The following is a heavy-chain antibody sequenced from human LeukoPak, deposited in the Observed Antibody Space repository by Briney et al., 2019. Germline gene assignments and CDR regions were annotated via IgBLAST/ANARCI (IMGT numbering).Heavy chain of an antibody. J-gene: IGHJ4*02. V-gene: IGHV3-23*01. Sequence: GGSPRLSCAASGFTFSSYAMSWVRQAPGKGLEWVSAISGSGGSTYYPDHVKGRLTISRDNYKNTLYLQMNSLRAEDTAVYYCARDGDGSVWGSYRYYFDYWGQGTLVTVSS. CDR3: ARDGDGSVWGSYRYYFDY. CDR2: ISGSGGST. CDR1: GFTFSSYA. D-gene: IGHD3-16*02.